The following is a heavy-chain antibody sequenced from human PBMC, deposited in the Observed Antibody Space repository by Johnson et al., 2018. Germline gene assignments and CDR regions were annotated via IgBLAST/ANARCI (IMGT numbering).Heavy chain of an antibody. CDR2: IHYTGDT. CDR3: ARGAGREGFNPGF. J-gene: IGHJ4*02. D-gene: IGHD5-24*01. Sequence: QVQLQESGPRLVEHSETLSLTCAVSDGSIRGSYWSWSRQPPGKGLEWIGYIHYTGDTNSNPSLNSRVTILLDTSKNQLSLKLTSLTAADTAVYYCARGAGREGFNPGFWGQGILVTVSS. CDR1: DGSIRGSY. V-gene: IGHV4-59*01.